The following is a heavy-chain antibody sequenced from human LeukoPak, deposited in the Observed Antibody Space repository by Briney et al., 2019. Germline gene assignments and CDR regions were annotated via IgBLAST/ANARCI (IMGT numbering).Heavy chain of an antibody. CDR2: IYPSDSDT. CDR1: GYIFSSYW. Sequence: GESLKISCKGSGYIFSSYWIGWVRQMPGKGLEWIGIIYPSDSDTRYSPSFQGQVTISADKSISTAYLQWSSLKASDTAMYYCARRMVRGVITSPFDYWGQGTLVTVSS. J-gene: IGHJ4*02. V-gene: IGHV5-51*01. CDR3: ARRMVRGVITSPFDY. D-gene: IGHD3-10*01.